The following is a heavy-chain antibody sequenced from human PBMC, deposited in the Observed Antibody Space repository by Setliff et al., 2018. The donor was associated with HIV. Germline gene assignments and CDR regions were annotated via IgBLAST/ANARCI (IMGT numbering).Heavy chain of an antibody. V-gene: IGHV4-39*01. CDR2: IYYSGST. Sequence: PSETLSLTCTVSGGSISTSSWWGWIRQTPGKGLEWIGYIYYSGSTYYNPSLKSRLTISVDTSKNQFSLKLSSVTAADTAVYYCARRDGYSYGFYFDYWGQGTLVTVSS. CDR1: GGSISTSSW. J-gene: IGHJ4*02. CDR3: ARRDGYSYGFYFDY. D-gene: IGHD5-18*01.